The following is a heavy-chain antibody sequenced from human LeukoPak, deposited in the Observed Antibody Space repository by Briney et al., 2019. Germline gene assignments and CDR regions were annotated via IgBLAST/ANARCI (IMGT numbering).Heavy chain of an antibody. J-gene: IGHJ4*02. CDR2: IYTSGST. D-gene: IGHD3-3*01. CDR3: ASAYYDFWSGYPPPPYYFDY. CDR1: GGSFSTGSYY. V-gene: IGHV4-61*02. Sequence: SETLSLTCTVSGGSFSTGSYYWSWIRQPAGKGLEWIGRIYTSGSTNYNPSLKSRVTISVDTSKSQFSLRLSSVTAADTAVYYCASAYYDFWSGYPPPPYYFDYWGQGTLVTVSS.